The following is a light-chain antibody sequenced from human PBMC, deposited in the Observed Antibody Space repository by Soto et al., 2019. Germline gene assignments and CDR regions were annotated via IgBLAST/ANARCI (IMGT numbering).Light chain of an antibody. V-gene: IGKV1-39*01. CDR1: QSISSY. CDR2: AAS. J-gene: IGKJ2*01. Sequence: DIQMTQSPSSLSASVGDRVTITCRASQSISSYLNWYQQKPGKAPKLLIYAASSLQSGVPSRFSGSASGTDFTPTISSLQPEDFATYYCQQSYSTPPYTFGQGTKLEIK. CDR3: QQSYSTPPYT.